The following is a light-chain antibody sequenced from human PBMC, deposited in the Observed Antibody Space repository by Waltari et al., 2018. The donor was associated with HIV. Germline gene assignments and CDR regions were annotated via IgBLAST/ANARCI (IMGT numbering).Light chain of an antibody. Sequence: QSVLTQPPSVSGAPGQRVTISCTGSKSNIGAGYTVHWYQQIPGTAPNLLIYGNTNRPSGVPDRFSGSKSGTSASLAITGLQAEDEADYYCQSYDSSLSTYVFGTGTKVTVL. V-gene: IGLV1-40*01. CDR3: QSYDSSLSTYV. J-gene: IGLJ1*01. CDR2: GNT. CDR1: KSNIGAGYT.